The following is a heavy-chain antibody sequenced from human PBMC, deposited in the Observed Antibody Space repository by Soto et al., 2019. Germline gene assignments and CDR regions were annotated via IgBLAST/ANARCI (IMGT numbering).Heavy chain of an antibody. CDR1: GYTFTGYY. D-gene: IGHD2-15*01. V-gene: IGHV1-2*04. CDR2: INPNSGGT. Sequence: GASVKVSCKASGYTFTGYYMHWVRQAPGLGLEWMGWINPNSGGTNYAQKFQGWVTMTRDTSISTAYMELSRLRSDDTAVYYCARPLGYCSGGSCPDDAFDIWGQGTMVTVSS. J-gene: IGHJ3*02. CDR3: ARPLGYCSGGSCPDDAFDI.